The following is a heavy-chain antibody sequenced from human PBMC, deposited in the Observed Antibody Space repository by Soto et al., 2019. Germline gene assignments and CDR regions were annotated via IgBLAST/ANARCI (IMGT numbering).Heavy chain of an antibody. CDR1: GGSISSYY. Sequence: QVQLQESGPGLVKPSETLSLTCTVSGGSISSYYWSWIRQPPGKGLEWIGYIYYSGSTNYNPSLKNRVTISVDTSKNQFSLKLSSVTAADSAVYYCARYCRGIAVAPFDPWGQGTLVTVSS. CDR2: IYYSGST. V-gene: IGHV4-59*01. D-gene: IGHD6-19*01. CDR3: ARYCRGIAVAPFDP. J-gene: IGHJ5*02.